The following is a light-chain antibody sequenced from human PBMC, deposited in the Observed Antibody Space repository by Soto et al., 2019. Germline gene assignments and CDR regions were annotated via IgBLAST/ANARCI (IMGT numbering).Light chain of an antibody. J-gene: IGLJ3*02. CDR1: SPNIGNNY. V-gene: IGLV1-47*01. CDR3: AAWDDSRTSVV. CDR2: TDN. Sequence: QSVLTQPPSASGTPGQSVTITCSGSSPNIGNNYVYWYQQFPGAAPKLLIYTDNQRPSGVPDRFSGSKSGTSASLAISGLRSEDEADYHCAAWDDSRTSVVFGGGTKLTVL.